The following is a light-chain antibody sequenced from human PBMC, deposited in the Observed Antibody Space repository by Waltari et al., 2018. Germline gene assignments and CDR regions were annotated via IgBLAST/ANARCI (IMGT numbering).Light chain of an antibody. CDR2: DVS. CDR1: GSDVGGYNY. J-gene: IGLJ2*01. Sequence: QSALTQPASVSGSPGQSITIPCTGTGSDVGGYNYVACYQHHPGKAPKLIIYDVSRRPSGVSYRFSGSKSGSTASLTISGLQADDEADYYCCSYAGTTTDVVFGGGTTLTVL. CDR3: CSYAGTTTDVV. V-gene: IGLV2-23*02.